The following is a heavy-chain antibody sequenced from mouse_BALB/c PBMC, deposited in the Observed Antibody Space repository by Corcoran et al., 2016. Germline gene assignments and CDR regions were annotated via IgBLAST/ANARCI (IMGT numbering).Heavy chain of an antibody. V-gene: IGHV1-66*01. CDR2: IFPGSGNT. J-gene: IGHJ1*01. CDR1: GYSFTSYY. Sequence: QVQLQQSGPELAKPGASVKISCKASGYSFTSYYIHWVKQRPGQGLEWIGWIFPGSGNTKYNEKFKGKATLTADTSSSTAYMQLSSLTSEDSAVYFCARWAYWYFDVWGAGTTVTVSS. CDR3: ARWAYWYFDV.